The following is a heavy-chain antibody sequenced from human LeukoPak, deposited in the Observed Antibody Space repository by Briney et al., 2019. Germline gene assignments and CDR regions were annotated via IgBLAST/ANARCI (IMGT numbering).Heavy chain of an antibody. CDR1: GGTFSSYA. Sequence: SVKVSCKASGGTFSSYAISWVRQAPGQGLEWMGGIIPIFGTANYAQKFQGRVTITTDESTSTAYMELSSLRSEDTAVYYCARAEYYYGSVSYGFAYYFDYWGQGTLVTVSS. CDR3: ARAEYYYGSVSYGFAYYFDY. CDR2: IIPIFGTA. J-gene: IGHJ4*02. D-gene: IGHD3-10*01. V-gene: IGHV1-69*05.